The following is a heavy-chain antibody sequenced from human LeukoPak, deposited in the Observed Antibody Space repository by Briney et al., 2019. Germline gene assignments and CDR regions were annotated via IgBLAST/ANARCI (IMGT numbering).Heavy chain of an antibody. J-gene: IGHJ4*02. CDR1: GFTFSTYS. D-gene: IGHD4-17*01. Sequence: NSGGSLRLSCVDSGFTFSTYSMNWVRQAPGKGLEWVSSISSSSSYIYYGDSVKGRFTISRDNAKNSLYLQMNSLRAEDTAVYYCARDGAVTNGRYFDYWGQGTLVTVSS. CDR3: ARDGAVTNGRYFDY. CDR2: ISSSSSYI. V-gene: IGHV3-21*01.